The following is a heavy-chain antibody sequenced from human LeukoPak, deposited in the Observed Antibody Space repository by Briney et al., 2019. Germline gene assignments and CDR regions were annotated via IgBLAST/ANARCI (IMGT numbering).Heavy chain of an antibody. CDR2: IYYSGST. Sequence: SETLSLTCTVSGGSISSYYWSWIRQPPGKGLEWIGYIYYSGSTNYNPSLKSRVTISVDTSKNQFSLKLSSVTAADTAVYYCARDQSYYDSSGYYDAFDIWGQGTMVTVSS. J-gene: IGHJ3*02. D-gene: IGHD3-22*01. CDR3: ARDQSYYDSSGYYDAFDI. V-gene: IGHV4-59*01. CDR1: GGSISSYY.